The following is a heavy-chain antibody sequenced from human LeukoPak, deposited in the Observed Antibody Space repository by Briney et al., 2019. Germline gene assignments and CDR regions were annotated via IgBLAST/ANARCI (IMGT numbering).Heavy chain of an antibody. CDR1: GYTFTSYD. CDR2: MNPNSGNT. Sequence: WASVKVSCKASGYTFTSYDINWVRQATGQGLEWMGWMNPNSGNTGYAQKFQGRVTMTRNTSIRTAYMELSSLRSEDTAVYYCARGGGAYYYYYMDVWGKGTTVTVSS. CDR3: ARGGGAYYYYYMDV. D-gene: IGHD3-10*01. J-gene: IGHJ6*03. V-gene: IGHV1-8*01.